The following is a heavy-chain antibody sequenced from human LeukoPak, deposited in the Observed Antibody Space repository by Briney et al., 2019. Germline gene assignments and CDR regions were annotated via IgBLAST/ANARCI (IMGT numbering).Heavy chain of an antibody. CDR2: ISSTSSTK. CDR3: ARCGDGLPCDFDN. Sequence: LSLTCAVYGGSFSGYYWSWIRQPPGKGLAWVSYISSTSSTKYYADSVKGRFTISRDNAKNSLYLQMNSLRAEDTAMYYCARCGDGLPCDFDNWGQGTLVTVSS. D-gene: IGHD3-10*01. CDR1: GGSFSGYY. J-gene: IGHJ4*02. V-gene: IGHV3-11*04.